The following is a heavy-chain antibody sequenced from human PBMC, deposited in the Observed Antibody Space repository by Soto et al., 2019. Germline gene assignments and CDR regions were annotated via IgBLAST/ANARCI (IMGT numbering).Heavy chain of an antibody. CDR2: INPSGGST. CDR3: ARSQITMVRGVTGMGV. V-gene: IGHV1-46*01. D-gene: IGHD3-10*01. J-gene: IGHJ6*02. Sequence: GLEWMGIINPSGGSTNYAQKFQGRVTMTRDTSTSTVYMEVSSLRSEDTAVYYCARSQITMVRGVTGMGVWGQGTTVTVSS.